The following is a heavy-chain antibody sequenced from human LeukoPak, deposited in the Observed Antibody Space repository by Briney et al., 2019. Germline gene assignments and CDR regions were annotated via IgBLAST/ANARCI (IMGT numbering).Heavy chain of an antibody. CDR3: ATASVTAYDY. D-gene: IGHD2-21*02. V-gene: IGHV3-23*01. CDR1: GFIFRHYA. J-gene: IGHJ4*02. Sequence: GGYLRLSCSASGFIFRHYAVNWVRQSPGKGLEWVSGISGSGDSTYYADSVKGRFTISRDNSKNTLYLQMNSLRAEDTAVYYCATASVTAYDYWGQGTLVTVSS. CDR2: ISGSGDST.